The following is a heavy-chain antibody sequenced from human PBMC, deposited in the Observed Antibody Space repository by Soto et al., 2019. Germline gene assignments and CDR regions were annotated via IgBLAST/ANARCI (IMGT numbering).Heavy chain of an antibody. CDR2: IYSGGST. J-gene: IGHJ5*02. V-gene: IGHV3-66*01. Sequence: EVQLVESGGGLVQPGGSLRLSCAASGFTVSSNYMSWVRQAPGKGLEWVSVIYSGGSTYYADSVKGRFTISRDNSKNTLYLQMNSLRAEDTAVYYCASEGGTGTTRGLGLFDPWGQGTLVTVSS. CDR3: ASEGGTGTTRGLGLFDP. CDR1: GFTVSSNY. D-gene: IGHD1-1*01.